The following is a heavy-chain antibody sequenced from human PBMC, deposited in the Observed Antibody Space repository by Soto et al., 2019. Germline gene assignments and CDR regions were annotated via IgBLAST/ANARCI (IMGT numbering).Heavy chain of an antibody. D-gene: IGHD1-26*01. CDR3: ARGSRGSFSPFDY. V-gene: IGHV4-34*01. Sequence: SETLSLTCAVYGGPFSGYYWSWIRQPPGMGLEWLGEINYSERTNYNPSLKSRVTISADTSKNQFSLNLSSVTAADTAVYYCARGSRGSFSPFDYWGQGTQVTVSS. CDR1: GGPFSGYY. J-gene: IGHJ4*02. CDR2: INYSERT.